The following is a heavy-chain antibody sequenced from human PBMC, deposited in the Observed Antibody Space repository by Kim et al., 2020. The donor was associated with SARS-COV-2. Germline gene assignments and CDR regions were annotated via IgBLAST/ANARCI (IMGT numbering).Heavy chain of an antibody. CDR1: GFTFSSYG. Sequence: GGSLRLSCAASGFTFSSYGMHWVRQAPGKGLEWVVVIWYDGSNKYYADSVKGRFTISRDNSKNTLYLQMNSLRAEDTAVYYCARDLGLFLEGIKGYWGQG. CDR2: IWYDGSNK. D-gene: IGHD3-3*01. J-gene: IGHJ4*02. V-gene: IGHV3-33*01. CDR3: ARDLGLFLEGIKGY.